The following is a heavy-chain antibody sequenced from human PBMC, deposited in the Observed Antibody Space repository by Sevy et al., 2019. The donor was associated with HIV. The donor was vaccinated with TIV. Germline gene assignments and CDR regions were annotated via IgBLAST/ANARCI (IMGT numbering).Heavy chain of an antibody. CDR1: GGTFSSYG. J-gene: IGHJ4*02. D-gene: IGHD6-19*01. V-gene: IGHV1-69*13. CDR3: ARGGGNGWYYFDY. Sequence: ASVKVSCKASGGTFSSYGISWVRQAPGQGLEWMGGIIPILGTVNYAQKFQGRVTITADESTKTAYMELSSLRSEDTHAYYCARGGGNGWYYFDYWGQETLVTVSS. CDR2: IIPILGTV.